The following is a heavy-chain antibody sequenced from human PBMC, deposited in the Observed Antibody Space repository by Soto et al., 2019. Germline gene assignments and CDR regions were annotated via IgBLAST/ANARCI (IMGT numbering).Heavy chain of an antibody. Sequence: QVQLQQWGAGLLKPSETLSLTCAVYGGSFSGYYWSWIRQPPGKGLEWMGEINHSGSTNYNPSLKRRVTISIATSKNKFSRQLSSVTAADTAIYYCARDSLGIAVLGTGRSKNNWFDPWGQGTLVTVSS. CDR3: ARDSLGIAVLGTGRSKNNWFDP. V-gene: IGHV4-34*01. CDR1: GGSFSGYY. J-gene: IGHJ5*02. D-gene: IGHD6-19*01. CDR2: INHSGST.